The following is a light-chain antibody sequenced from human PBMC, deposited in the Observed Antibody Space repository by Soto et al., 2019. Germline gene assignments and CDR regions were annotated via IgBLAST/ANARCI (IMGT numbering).Light chain of an antibody. J-gene: IGKJ1*01. CDR3: QKYDSAPWT. V-gene: IGKV1-27*01. CDR1: QGISIY. Sequence: DIQMTRSPSSLSASVRDRVTITCRASQGISIYLAWYQQKPGKVPKLLIYAASTLQSGVPSRFSGSGSGTDFTLTISSLQPEDVATYYCQKYDSAPWTFGQGTKVEIK. CDR2: AAS.